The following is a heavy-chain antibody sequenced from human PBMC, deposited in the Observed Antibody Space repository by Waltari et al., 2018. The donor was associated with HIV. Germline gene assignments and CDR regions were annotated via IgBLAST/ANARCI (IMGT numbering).Heavy chain of an antibody. D-gene: IGHD1-7*01. CDR1: GGSISSYY. V-gene: IGHV4-4*07. Sequence: QVQLQESGPGLVKPSETLSLTCTVSGGSISSYYWSWIRQPAGKGLEWIGRIYTSGSTNYNPSLKSRVTMSVDTSKNQFSLKLSSVTAADTAVYYCARDMLRPKELNYYYYYGMDVWGQGTTVTVSS. CDR3: ARDMLRPKELNYYYYYGMDV. J-gene: IGHJ6*02. CDR2: IYTSGST.